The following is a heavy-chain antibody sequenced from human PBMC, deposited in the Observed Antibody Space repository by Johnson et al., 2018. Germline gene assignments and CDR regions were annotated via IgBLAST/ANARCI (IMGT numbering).Heavy chain of an antibody. CDR1: GGSISSSS. J-gene: IGHJ4*02. Sequence: QVQLQESGPGLVKPSETLSLTCTVSGGSISSSSYYWGWIRQAPGKGLEWVSYISSRSGTIYYAASVKGRFTNSRDNAKNSMYLQMKSLRAEDTAVYYCTGVYIIDYWGQGTLVTVSS. D-gene: IGHD2-2*02. CDR3: TGVYIIDY. CDR2: ISSRSGTI. V-gene: IGHV3-11*04.